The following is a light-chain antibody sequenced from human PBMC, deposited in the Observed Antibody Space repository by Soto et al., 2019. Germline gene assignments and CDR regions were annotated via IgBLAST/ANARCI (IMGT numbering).Light chain of an antibody. J-gene: IGKJ4*01. CDR2: DAS. Sequence: EVVLTQSPATLSLSPGERATLSCRASQSIGKFLVWYRQKPGQAPRLLFYDASNRAPGAPDRFGGSGSGTDFHLSSNSLESEDFANYYCQERTICPPVFGGGTKVDIK. CDR1: QSIGKF. CDR3: QERTICPPV. V-gene: IGKV3-11*01.